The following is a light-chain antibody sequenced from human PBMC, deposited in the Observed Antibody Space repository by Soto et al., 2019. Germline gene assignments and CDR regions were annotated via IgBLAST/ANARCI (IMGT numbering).Light chain of an antibody. Sequence: EFVLTQSPGTLSLSPGERATLSCRASQTVRNNYLAWYQQKPGQAPRLLIYDASNRATGIPDRFSGSGSGTDFTLTINRLEAEDSAVYYCQQYGASPPYTFGQGTKVDIK. J-gene: IGKJ2*01. CDR3: QQYGASPPYT. CDR2: DAS. CDR1: QTVRNNY. V-gene: IGKV3-20*01.